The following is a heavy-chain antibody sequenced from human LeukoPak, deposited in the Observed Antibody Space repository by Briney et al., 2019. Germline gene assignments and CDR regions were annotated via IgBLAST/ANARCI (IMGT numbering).Heavy chain of an antibody. CDR1: GFTFSSYA. CDR2: ISGSGGCT. V-gene: IGHV3-23*01. D-gene: IGHD3-10*01. Sequence: GGSLRLSCAASGFTFSSYAMSWVRQAPGKGLEWVSAISGSGGCTYYADSVKGRFTISRDNSKNTLYLQMNSLRAEDTAVYYCAKDGSGRNYFDYWGQGTLVTVSS. CDR3: AKDGSGRNYFDY. J-gene: IGHJ4*02.